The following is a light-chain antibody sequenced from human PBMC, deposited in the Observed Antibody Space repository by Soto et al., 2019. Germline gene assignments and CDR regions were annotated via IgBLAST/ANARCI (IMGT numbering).Light chain of an antibody. CDR2: AAS. CDR1: QSISSY. V-gene: IGKV1-39*01. J-gene: IGKJ5*01. CDR3: QQSYSTPIT. Sequence: DIQMTQSPSSLSASVGDRVTLTCPASQSISSYLNWYQQKPGKAPKLLIYAASSLQSGVPSRFSGSGSGTDFTLTISSLQPEDFATYYCQQSYSTPITFGQGTRLEI.